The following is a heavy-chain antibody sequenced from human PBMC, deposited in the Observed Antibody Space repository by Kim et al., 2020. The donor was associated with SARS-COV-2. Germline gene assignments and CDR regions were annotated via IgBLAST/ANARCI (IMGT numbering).Heavy chain of an antibody. Sequence: GGSLRPSCAASGFTFSDHYMDWVRQAPGKGLEWVGRTRNKANSYTTEYAASVKGRFTISRDDSKNSLYLQMNSLKTEDTAVYYCARATKHYYYDSSGYYSLDYWGQGTLVTVSS. CDR1: GFTFSDHY. D-gene: IGHD3-22*01. CDR2: TRNKANSYTT. V-gene: IGHV3-72*01. J-gene: IGHJ4*02. CDR3: ARATKHYYYDSSGYYSLDY.